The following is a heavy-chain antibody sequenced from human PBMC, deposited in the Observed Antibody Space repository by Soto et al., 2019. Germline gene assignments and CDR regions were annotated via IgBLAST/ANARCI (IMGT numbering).Heavy chain of an antibody. CDR3: ARDENWGRPDY. D-gene: IGHD7-27*01. CDR1: GFTCSRYW. V-gene: IGHV3-7*04. CDR2: IKQDGSEK. J-gene: IGHJ4*02. Sequence: EVQLVESGGGLVQPGGSLRLSCAASGFTCSRYWMNWVRQAPGKGLEWVANIKQDGSEKYYVDSVKGRFTISRDNAKNSLALQMNSLRAEDTAVYYCARDENWGRPDYWGPGTLVTVSS.